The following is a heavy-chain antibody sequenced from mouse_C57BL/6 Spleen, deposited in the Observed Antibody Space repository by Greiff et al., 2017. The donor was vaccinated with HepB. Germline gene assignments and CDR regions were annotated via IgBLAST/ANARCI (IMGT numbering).Heavy chain of an antibody. CDR3: ASGSSYD. Sequence: EVKLMESGPVLVKPGASVKMSCKASGYTFTDYYMNWVKQSHGKSLEWIGVINPYNGGTSYNQKFKGKATLTVDKSSSTAYMELNSLTSEDSAVYYCASGSSYDWGQGTLVTVSA. D-gene: IGHD1-1*01. CDR2: INPYNGGT. J-gene: IGHJ3*01. V-gene: IGHV1-19*01. CDR1: GYTFTDYY.